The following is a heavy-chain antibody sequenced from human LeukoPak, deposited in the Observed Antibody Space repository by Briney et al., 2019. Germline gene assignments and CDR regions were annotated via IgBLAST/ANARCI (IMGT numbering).Heavy chain of an antibody. J-gene: IGHJ3*02. Sequence: PGRSLRLSCAASRFFFSSYAMHWVRQAPGKGLEWLAVISSDGTNKYYADSVKGRFTISRDNSKNTLYLQMNSLRVEDTAVYYCAKEFSLDSSGYYYVAAFDIWGQGTMVTVSS. D-gene: IGHD3-22*01. CDR1: RFFFSSYA. CDR3: AKEFSLDSSGYYYVAAFDI. V-gene: IGHV3-30-3*01. CDR2: ISSDGTNK.